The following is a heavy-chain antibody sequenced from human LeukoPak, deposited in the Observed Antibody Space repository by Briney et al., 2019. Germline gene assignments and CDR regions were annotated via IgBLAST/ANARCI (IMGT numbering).Heavy chain of an antibody. CDR2: ISHRGST. Sequence: KPSETLSLTCTVSGYSISNGYYWGWIRQPPGKGLEWVGRISHRGSTYYNPSLRSRITISLDRSKQKFSLKLTSVTAADTAVYFCARGAEYYAIWRGYAGYSDYWGQGISVTVSS. D-gene: IGHD3-3*01. J-gene: IGHJ4*02. CDR3: ARGAEYYAIWRGYAGYSDY. V-gene: IGHV4-38-2*02. CDR1: GYSISNGYY.